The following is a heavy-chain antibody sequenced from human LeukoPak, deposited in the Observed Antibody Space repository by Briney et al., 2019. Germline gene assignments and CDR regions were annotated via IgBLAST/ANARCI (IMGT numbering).Heavy chain of an antibody. V-gene: IGHV1-2*02. D-gene: IGHD3-10*01. CDR1: GYTFTGYY. CDR3: ARDGSGDYGMDV. Sequence: ASVKVSCKASGYTFTGYYMHWVRQAPGQGLEWMGWINPNSGGTNYAQKLQGRVTMTRDTSISTAYMELSRLRSDDTAVYYRARDGSGDYGMDVWGQGTTVTVSS. CDR2: INPNSGGT. J-gene: IGHJ6*02.